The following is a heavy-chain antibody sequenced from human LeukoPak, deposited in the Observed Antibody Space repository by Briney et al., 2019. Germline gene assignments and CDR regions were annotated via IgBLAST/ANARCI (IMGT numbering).Heavy chain of an antibody. D-gene: IGHD3-22*01. J-gene: IGHJ4*02. V-gene: IGHV1-69*01. Sequence: SSVKVSCKASGGTFSSYAISWVRQAPGQGLEWMGGIIPIFGTANYAQKFQGRVTITADESTSTAYMELSSLRSEDTAVYCCARPNNPVVVDYYDSSGYYLDYWGQGTLVAVSS. CDR2: IIPIFGTA. CDR1: GGTFSSYA. CDR3: ARPNNPVVVDYYDSSGYYLDY.